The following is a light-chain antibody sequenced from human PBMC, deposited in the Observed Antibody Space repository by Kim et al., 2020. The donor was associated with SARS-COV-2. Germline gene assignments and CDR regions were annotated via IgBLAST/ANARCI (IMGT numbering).Light chain of an antibody. CDR1: QSVSSNY. CDR2: AAS. Sequence: ENVLTQSPGTLSLSPGERATLSCRASQSVSSNYLAWYQQKPGQAPRLLIYAASSRATGIPDRFSGSGSGTDFTLTIDRLEPEDFAVYYCQQYGISPVTFGQGTNVDIK. CDR3: QQYGISPVT. J-gene: IGKJ1*01. V-gene: IGKV3-20*01.